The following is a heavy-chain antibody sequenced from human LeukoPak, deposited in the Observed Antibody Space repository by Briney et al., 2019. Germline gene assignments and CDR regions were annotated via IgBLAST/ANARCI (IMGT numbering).Heavy chain of an antibody. Sequence: PSETLSLTCTVSGGSISSYYWSWIRQPPGKGLEWIGYIYYSGSTNCNPSLKSRVTISVDTSKNQFSLKLSSVTAADTAVYYCARGWESGSSYNWFDPWGQGTLVTVSS. V-gene: IGHV4-59*01. CDR1: GGSISSYY. J-gene: IGHJ5*02. D-gene: IGHD3-3*01. CDR3: ARGWESGSSYNWFDP. CDR2: IYYSGST.